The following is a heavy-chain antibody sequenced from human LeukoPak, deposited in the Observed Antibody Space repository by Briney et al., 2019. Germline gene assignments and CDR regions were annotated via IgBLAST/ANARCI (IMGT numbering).Heavy chain of an antibody. Sequence: ASVKVSCKASGYTFTSYYMHWVRQAPGQGLEWMGWISAYNGNTNYAQKLQGRVTMTTDTSTSTAYMELRSLRSDDTAVYYCARDRGYSAYADYYFDYWGQGTLVTVSS. CDR1: GYTFTSYY. D-gene: IGHD5-12*01. J-gene: IGHJ4*02. CDR2: ISAYNGNT. V-gene: IGHV1-18*04. CDR3: ARDRGYSAYADYYFDY.